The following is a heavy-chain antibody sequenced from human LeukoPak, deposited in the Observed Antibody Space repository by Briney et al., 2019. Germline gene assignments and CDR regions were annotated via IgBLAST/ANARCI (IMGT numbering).Heavy chain of an antibody. CDR1: GFTVSSNY. CDR2: IYSDGST. CDR3: AKGYRKGRWLPLDY. D-gene: IGHD5-24*01. Sequence: PGGSLRLSCAASGFTVSSNYMSWVRQAPGTGLEWVSEIYSDGSTYYAASVKGRLSISRDNAKNSLYLQMNSLRAEDTALYYCAKGYRKGRWLPLDYWGQGTLVTVSS. J-gene: IGHJ4*02. V-gene: IGHV3-53*05.